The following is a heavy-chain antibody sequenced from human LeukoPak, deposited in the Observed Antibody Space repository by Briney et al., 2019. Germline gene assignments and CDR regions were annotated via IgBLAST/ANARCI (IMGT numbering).Heavy chain of an antibody. D-gene: IGHD2/OR15-2a*01. CDR2: IKPDGSET. CDR3: ARNLVHLWNVFDF. Sequence: GGSLRLSCVASRFTFSNHYMSWVRQAPGEGVEWVATIKPDGSETFYVDSVKGRFTVSRDNAKNSLYLQMSSLRAEDTAVYHCARNLVHLWNVFDFWGLGTMVTVSS. J-gene: IGHJ3*01. CDR1: RFTFSNHY. V-gene: IGHV3-7*01.